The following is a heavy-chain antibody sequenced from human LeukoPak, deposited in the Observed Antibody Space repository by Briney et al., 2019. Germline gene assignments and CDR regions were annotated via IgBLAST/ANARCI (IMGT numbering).Heavy chain of an antibody. V-gene: IGHV4-59*01. D-gene: IGHD1-1*01. J-gene: IGHJ6*03. CDR3: ARVSWFPGTSYYYMDV. Sequence: PSETLSLTRTVSGGSISSYYWSWIRQPPGKGLDCIGYIYYSGTTNYNPSLKSRVTISLDTSKNQFSLKLTSVTAADTAVYYCARVSWFPGTSYYYMDVWGKGTTVTVSS. CDR2: IYYSGTT. CDR1: GGSISSYY.